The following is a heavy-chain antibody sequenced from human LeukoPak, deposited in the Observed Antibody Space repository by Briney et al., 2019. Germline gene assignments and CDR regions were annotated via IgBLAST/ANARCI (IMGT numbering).Heavy chain of an antibody. V-gene: IGHV4-59*01. D-gene: IGHD3-10*01. Sequence: SETLSLTCTVSGGSISSYYWSWIRQPPGKGLEWIGYIYYSGSTNYNPSLKSRVTISVDTSKNQFSLKLSSVTAADTAVYYCARDEGHYGSAYGMDVWGRGTTVTVSS. J-gene: IGHJ6*02. CDR3: ARDEGHYGSAYGMDV. CDR2: IYYSGST. CDR1: GGSISSYY.